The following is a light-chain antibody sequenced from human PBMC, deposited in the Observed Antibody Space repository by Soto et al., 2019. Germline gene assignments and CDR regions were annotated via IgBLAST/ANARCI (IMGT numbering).Light chain of an antibody. CDR1: SASVSTSYY. CDR2: NTN. V-gene: IGLV8-61*01. Sequence: QAVVTQESSFSVSPGGTVTLTCGLSSASVSTSYYPSWYQQTPGQAPRTLIYNTNTRSSGVPDRFSGSILGDKAALTITGAQADYESDYYCVLYMGSGISVFGGGTQLTVL. CDR3: VLYMGSGISV. J-gene: IGLJ3*02.